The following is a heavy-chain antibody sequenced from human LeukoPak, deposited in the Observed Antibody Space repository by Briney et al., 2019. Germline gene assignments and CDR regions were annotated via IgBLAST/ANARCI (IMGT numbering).Heavy chain of an antibody. V-gene: IGHV3-11*01. CDR1: GFTFSDYY. CDR3: ARDLTYYYDSSGCPGY. J-gene: IGHJ4*02. Sequence: GGSLRLSCAASGFTFSDYYMSWIRQAPGKGLEWVSYISSSGSTIYYADSVKGRFTISRDNAKNSLYLQMNRLRAEDTAVYYCARDLTYYYDSSGCPGYWGQGTLVTVSS. D-gene: IGHD3-22*01. CDR2: ISSSGSTI.